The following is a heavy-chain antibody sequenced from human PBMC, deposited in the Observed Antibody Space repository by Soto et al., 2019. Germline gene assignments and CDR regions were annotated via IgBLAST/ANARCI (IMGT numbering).Heavy chain of an antibody. CDR2: ISSSSSTI. Sequence: EVQLVESGGGLVQPGGSLRLSCAASGFTFSSYSMNWVRQDPGKGLEWVSYISSSSSTIYYADSVKGRFTISRDNAKNSLYLKMNSLRAEDTAVYYCAEFGRHLSIWGQGTMVTVSS. J-gene: IGHJ3*02. CDR3: AEFGRHLSI. V-gene: IGHV3-48*01. D-gene: IGHD3-3*01. CDR1: GFTFSSYS.